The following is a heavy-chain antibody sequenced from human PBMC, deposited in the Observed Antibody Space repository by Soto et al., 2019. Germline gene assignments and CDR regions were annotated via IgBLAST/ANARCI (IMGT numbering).Heavy chain of an antibody. J-gene: IGHJ4*02. CDR2: IGSDGIIT. CDR3: ATIAGVGTLDD. CDR1: GFTFNNYW. Sequence: EVQLVESGGGLVQPGGSLRLSCAASGFTFNNYWTHWVRQAPGKGLVWVSRIGSDGIITTYADSVKGRFTISRDNAKNTVYLQMNSLRDEDTAVDYCATIAGVGTLDDWGQGTLVTVSS. D-gene: IGHD6-13*01. V-gene: IGHV3-74*01.